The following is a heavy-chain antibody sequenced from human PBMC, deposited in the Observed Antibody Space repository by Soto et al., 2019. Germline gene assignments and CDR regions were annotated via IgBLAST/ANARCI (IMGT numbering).Heavy chain of an antibody. J-gene: IGHJ4*02. CDR3: ARDRYGDYVVLNY. V-gene: IGHV1-69*08. Sequence: QVQLVQSGAEVKKPGSSVKVSCKASGGTFSSYTISWVRQAPGQGLEWMGRIIPILGIANYAQKFQGRVTITADKSTSTAYMELSSLRSEDTAVYYCARDRYGDYVVLNYWGQGTLVTVSS. CDR2: IIPILGIA. CDR1: GGTFSSYT. D-gene: IGHD4-17*01.